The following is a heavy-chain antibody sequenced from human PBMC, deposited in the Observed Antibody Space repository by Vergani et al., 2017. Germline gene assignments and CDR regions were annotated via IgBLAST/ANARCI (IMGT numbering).Heavy chain of an antibody. CDR2: IYYSGST. CDR3: ARGLNSATHWFDP. J-gene: IGHJ5*02. Sequence: QVQLQESGPGLVKPSETLSLTCTVSGGSISSYYWSWIRQPPGKGLEWIGYIYYSGSTNYNPSLKSRVTISVDTSKNQFSLKLSSVTAADTAVYYCARGLNSATHWFDPWCQGTLVTVSS. D-gene: IGHD4-23*01. CDR1: GGSISSYY. V-gene: IGHV4-59*01.